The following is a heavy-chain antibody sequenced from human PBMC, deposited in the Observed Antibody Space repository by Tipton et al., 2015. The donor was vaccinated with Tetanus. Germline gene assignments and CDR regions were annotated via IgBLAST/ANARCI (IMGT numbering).Heavy chain of an antibody. D-gene: IGHD3-10*01. J-gene: IGHJ5*02. CDR2: IYYSGST. CDR1: GGSISSYY. V-gene: IGHV4-59*01. Sequence: TLSLTCTVSGGSISSYYWSWIRQPPGKGLEWIGHIYYSGSTNYNPSLKSRVTISVDTSKNQFSLKLSSVTAADTAVYYCARGDMVRGVIWFAPWGQGSLVTVSS. CDR3: ARGDMVRGVIWFAP.